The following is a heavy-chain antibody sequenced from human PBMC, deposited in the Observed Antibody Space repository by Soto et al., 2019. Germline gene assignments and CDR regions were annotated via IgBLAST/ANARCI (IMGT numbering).Heavy chain of an antibody. CDR3: ARVDYGDYWYFDL. D-gene: IGHD4-17*01. J-gene: IGHJ2*01. V-gene: IGHV4-31*03. Sequence: SETLSLTCTVSGGSISSGGYYWSWIRQHPGKGLEWIGYIYYSGSTYYNPSLKSRVTISVDTSKNQFSLKLSSVTAADTAVYYCARVDYGDYWYFDLWGRGTLVTVSS. CDR2: IYYSGST. CDR1: GGSISSGGYY.